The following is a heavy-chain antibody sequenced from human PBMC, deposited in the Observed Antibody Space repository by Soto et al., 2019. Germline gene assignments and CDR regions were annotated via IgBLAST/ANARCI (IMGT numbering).Heavy chain of an antibody. CDR2: ISGSGGST. CDR1: GFTFSSYA. V-gene: IGHV3-23*01. CDR3: AKERSYYDFWSGSHAFDY. Sequence: GGSLRLSCAASGFTFSSYAMSWVRQAPGKGLEWVSAISGSGGSTYYADSVKGRFTISRDNSKNTLYLQMNSLRAEDTAVYYCAKERSYYDFWSGSHAFDYWGQGTLVTVYS. D-gene: IGHD3-3*01. J-gene: IGHJ4*02.